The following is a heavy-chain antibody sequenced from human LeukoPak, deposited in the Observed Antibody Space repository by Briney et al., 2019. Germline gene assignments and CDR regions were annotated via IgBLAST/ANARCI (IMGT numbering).Heavy chain of an antibody. CDR2: IKQDGSEK. Sequence: QPGGSLRLSCAASGFTFSSYAMHWVRQAPGKGLEGVANIKQDGSEKYYVDSVKGRFTISRDNAKNSLYLQMNSLRAEDTAVYYCARDGKPTIVPYDYWGQGTLVTVSS. V-gene: IGHV3-7*01. CDR1: GFTFSSYA. J-gene: IGHJ4*02. D-gene: IGHD1-26*01. CDR3: ARDGKPTIVPYDY.